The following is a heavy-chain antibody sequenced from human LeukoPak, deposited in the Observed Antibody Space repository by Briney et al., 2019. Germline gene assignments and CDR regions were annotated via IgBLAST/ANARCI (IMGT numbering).Heavy chain of an antibody. CDR3: ARDLGGHYDYVWGSYRGGYFDY. J-gene: IGHJ4*02. CDR1: GFTFSTYS. Sequence: GGSLRLSCAASGFTFSTYSMNWVRQAPGKGREWVSYISASSSTIYYADSMKGRFTISRDNAKNSLYLQMNSLRAEDTAVYYCARDLGGHYDYVWGSYRGGYFDYWGQGTLVTVSS. V-gene: IGHV3-48*01. D-gene: IGHD3-16*01. CDR2: ISASSSTI.